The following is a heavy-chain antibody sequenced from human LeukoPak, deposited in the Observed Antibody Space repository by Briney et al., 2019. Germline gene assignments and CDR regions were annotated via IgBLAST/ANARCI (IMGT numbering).Heavy chain of an antibody. CDR1: GFTFYSHG. Sequence: GGSLRLSCATSGFTFYSHGMHWVRQAPGKGLEWATFIRYDGSDKYYVDSVKGRFTVSRDNSKNTLYLQLTSLTTEDTALYYCVKDPFNSSSWSPFDHWGLGTLVTVSS. J-gene: IGHJ4*02. V-gene: IGHV3-30*02. CDR3: VKDPFNSSSWSPFDH. CDR2: IRYDGSDK. D-gene: IGHD6-13*01.